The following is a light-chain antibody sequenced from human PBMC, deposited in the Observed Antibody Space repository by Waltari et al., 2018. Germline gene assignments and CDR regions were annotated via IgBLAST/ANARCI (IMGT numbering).Light chain of an antibody. V-gene: IGKV3-20*01. CDR3: QQHGTLPAT. Sequence: EIVLTQSPGTASLSPGERVTLSCRASQSVGSSSLAWYQQKPGQAPRLVSYRASRRASGIPDRCSGSGSGTDFSLPISSLEPEDFAVYYCQQHGTLPATFGQGTKVEIK. CDR1: QSVGSSS. J-gene: IGKJ1*01. CDR2: RAS.